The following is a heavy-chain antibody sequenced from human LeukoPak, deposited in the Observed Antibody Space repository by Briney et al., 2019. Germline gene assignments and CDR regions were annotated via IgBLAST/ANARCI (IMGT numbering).Heavy chain of an antibody. J-gene: IGHJ4*02. CDR1: GGSISSYY. Sequence: SETLSLTCTVSGGSISSYYWSWIQQPPGKGLDWIGYIYYSGSTNYNPSLKSRVTISIDTSKNQFSLKLSSVTAADTAVYYCASISGYDDYYFDYWGQGTLVTVSS. D-gene: IGHD5-12*01. CDR3: ASISGYDDYYFDY. V-gene: IGHV4-59*01. CDR2: IYYSGST.